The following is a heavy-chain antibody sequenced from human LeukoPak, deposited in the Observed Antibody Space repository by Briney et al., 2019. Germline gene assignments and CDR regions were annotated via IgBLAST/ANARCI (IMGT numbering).Heavy chain of an antibody. CDR2: IYTSGST. V-gene: IGHV4-4*07. CDR3: ARDLGCSSTSCHFDY. J-gene: IGHJ4*02. CDR1: GGSVNSYY. D-gene: IGHD2-2*01. Sequence: SETLSLTCTVSGGSVNSYYWSWIRQSPGKGLEWIGRIYTSGSTNYNPSLKSRVTMSVDTSKNQFSLKLSSVTAADTAVYYCARDLGCSSTSCHFDYWGQGTLVTVSS.